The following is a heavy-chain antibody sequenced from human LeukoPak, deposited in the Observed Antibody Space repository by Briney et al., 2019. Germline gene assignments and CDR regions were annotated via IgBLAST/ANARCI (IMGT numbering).Heavy chain of an antibody. D-gene: IGHD1-7*01. CDR2: IYYTGGT. V-gene: IGHV4-59*07. Sequence: KSSDTLSLTCTVSGGSISNYFWTWIRQPPGKGLEWIGYIYYTGGTNYSPSLKSRVSISVDTSKHQFSLKLNSVTGADTAVYYCARAGYSWDYGYYSDYWGQGTLVTVSS. CDR1: GGSISNYF. CDR3: ARAGYSWDYGYYSDY. J-gene: IGHJ4*02.